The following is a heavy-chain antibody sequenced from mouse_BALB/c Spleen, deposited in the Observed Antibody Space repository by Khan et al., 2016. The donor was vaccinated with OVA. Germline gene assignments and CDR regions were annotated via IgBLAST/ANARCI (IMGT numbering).Heavy chain of an antibody. V-gene: IGHV2-6-7*01. D-gene: IGHD2-10*01. CDR1: GFSLTGYG. J-gene: IGHJ4*01. CDR3: ARAYYGNYREAMDF. Sequence: VQLQESGPGLVAPSQSLSNTCTVSGFSLTGYGVNWVRQPPGKGLEWLGMIWGDGSTDSNSALKSRLSISKDNSKSQVFLKMNSLQTDDTAMYYCARAYYGNYREAMDFWGQGTSVTVSS. CDR2: IWGDGST.